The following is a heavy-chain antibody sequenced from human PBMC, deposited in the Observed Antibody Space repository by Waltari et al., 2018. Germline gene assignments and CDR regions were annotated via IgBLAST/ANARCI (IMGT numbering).Heavy chain of an antibody. J-gene: IGHJ4*01. D-gene: IGHD5-18*01. Sequence: QVQLVQSGAEVKKPGASAKVSCTASGYTFTGHTIHWIRQAPGQGLEWIGRINPNRGGTNYAQKLHGMANSTRNTSISTAYMKLGRMKSDNTNVYYCARSWIQVWTPDLDYWSQGTQVTVSP. CDR2: INPNRGGT. V-gene: IGHV1-2*01. CDR1: GYTFTGHT. CDR3: ARSWIQVWTPDLDY.